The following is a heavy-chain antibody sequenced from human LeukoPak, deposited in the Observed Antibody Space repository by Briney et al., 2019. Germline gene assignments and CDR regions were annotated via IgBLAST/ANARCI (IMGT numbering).Heavy chain of an antibody. CDR1: GFTFSSYG. CDR2: IWYDGSNK. CDR3: AKRGVQGYCSSTSCYPEDY. V-gene: IGHV3-33*06. J-gene: IGHJ4*02. Sequence: PGGSLRLSCAASGFTFSSYGMHWVRQAPGKGLEWVAVIWYDGSNKYYADSVKGRFTISRDNSKNTLYLQMNSLRAEDTAVYYCAKRGVQGYCSSTSCYPEDYWGQGTLVTVSS. D-gene: IGHD2-2*01.